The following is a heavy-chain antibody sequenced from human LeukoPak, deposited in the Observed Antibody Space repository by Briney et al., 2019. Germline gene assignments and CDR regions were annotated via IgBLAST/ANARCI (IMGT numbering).Heavy chain of an antibody. CDR1: GGTFSSYA. CDR3: ASPGEDTAMVYIFDY. CDR2: IIPIFGTA. J-gene: IGHJ4*02. Sequence: ASVQVSCKASGGTFSSYAISWVRQAPGQGLEWMGGIIPIFGTANYAQKFQGRVTITADESTSTAYMELSSLRSEDTAVYYCASPGEDTAMVYIFDYWGQGTLVTVSS. V-gene: IGHV1-69*13. D-gene: IGHD5-18*01.